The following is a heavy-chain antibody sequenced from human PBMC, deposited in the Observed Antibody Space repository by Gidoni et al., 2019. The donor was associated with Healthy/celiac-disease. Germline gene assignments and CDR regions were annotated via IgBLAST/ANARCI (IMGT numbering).Heavy chain of an antibody. V-gene: IGHV3-48*02. J-gene: IGHJ6*02. CDR2: ISSSSSTI. D-gene: IGHD4-17*01. CDR1: GFTFSSYS. CDR3: ASLTTIYYYYGMDV. Sequence: EVQLVESGGGLVQPGGPLRLSCAASGFTFSSYSMNWVRQAPGKGLEWVSYISSSSSTIYYADSVKCRFTISRDNAKNSLYLQMNSLRDEDTAVYYCASLTTIYYYYGMDVWGQGTTVTVSS.